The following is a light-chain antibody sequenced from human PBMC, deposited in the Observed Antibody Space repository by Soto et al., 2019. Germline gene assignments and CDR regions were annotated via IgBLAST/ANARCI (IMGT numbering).Light chain of an antibody. J-gene: IGKJ5*01. Sequence: EIVMTQSPATLSVSPGERATLSCRASQTVSSNLAWYQQKPGQAPRLLIYAASTRATGIPGRFSGSGSGTEFALTISSLQSEDLAIYYCQQYNSWSSITFGQGTRLEMK. CDR3: QQYNSWSSIT. V-gene: IGKV3-15*01. CDR2: AAS. CDR1: QTVSSN.